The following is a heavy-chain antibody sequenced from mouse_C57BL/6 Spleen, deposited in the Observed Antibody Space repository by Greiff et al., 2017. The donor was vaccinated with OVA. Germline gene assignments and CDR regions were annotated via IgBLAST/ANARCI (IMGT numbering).Heavy chain of an antibody. J-gene: IGHJ1*03. D-gene: IGHD1-1*02. Sequence: EVMLVESEGGLVQPGSSMKLSCTASGFTFSDYYMAWVRQVPEKGLEWVANINYDGSSTYYLDSLKIRFIFSRDNAKNILYMQMSSLKSEDTATYYCARELYGDWYFEVWGTGTTVTVSA. CDR2: INYDGSST. V-gene: IGHV5-16*01. CDR3: ARELYGDWYFEV. CDR1: GFTFSDYY.